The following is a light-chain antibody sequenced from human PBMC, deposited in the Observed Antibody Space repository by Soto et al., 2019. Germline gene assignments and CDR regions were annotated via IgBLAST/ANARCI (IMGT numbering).Light chain of an antibody. CDR2: EVN. CDR3: SSYAGRSNV. J-gene: IGLJ1*01. Sequence: QSALTQPPSASGSPGQSVAISCTGTSSDVGGYNYVSWYQQHPGKAPKLMIYEVNKRPSGVPDRFSSSKSGNTASLTVSGLQAEDEADYYCSSYAGRSNVFGTGTKVTVL. CDR1: SSDVGGYNY. V-gene: IGLV2-8*01.